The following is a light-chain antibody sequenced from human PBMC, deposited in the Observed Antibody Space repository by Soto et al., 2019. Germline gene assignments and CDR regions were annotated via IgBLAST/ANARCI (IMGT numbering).Light chain of an antibody. V-gene: IGKV3-20*01. CDR3: QQYGSSPPT. CDR1: QSRGSNF. CDR2: GAS. J-gene: IGKJ1*01. Sequence: EIVLTQSPGTLSLSPGERATLSCRSSQSRGSNFLAWYQHKPGQAPRLLIYGASTRVTGIPARFSGSGSGTDFTLTISRLEPEDFAVYYCQQYGSSPPTFGEGTKVDIK.